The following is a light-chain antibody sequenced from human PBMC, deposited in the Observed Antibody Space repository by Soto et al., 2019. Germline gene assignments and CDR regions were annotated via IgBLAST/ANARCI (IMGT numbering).Light chain of an antibody. CDR2: AAS. CDR3: QQSYSALRT. Sequence: DIQMTQSPSSLSASVGDRVTITCRASQSISTYLNWYQQKPGKAPKLLIYAASSFQNGVPSRFSGSRSGTDFTLTISSLQPENFATYYCQQSYSALRTFGQGNKVEIK. V-gene: IGKV1-39*01. CDR1: QSISTY. J-gene: IGKJ1*01.